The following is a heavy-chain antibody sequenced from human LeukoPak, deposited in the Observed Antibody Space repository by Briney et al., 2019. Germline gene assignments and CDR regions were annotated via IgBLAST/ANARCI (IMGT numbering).Heavy chain of an antibody. CDR2: INHSGST. CDR1: GGSFSGYY. D-gene: IGHD3-3*01. V-gene: IGHV4-34*01. J-gene: IGHJ4*02. Sequence: PSETLSLTCAVYGGSFSGYYWSWIRQPPGKGLEWIGEINHSGSTNYNPSLKSRVTISVDTSKNQFSLKLSSVTAADTAVYYCARRLYDFWSGYPYYFDYWGQGTLVTVSS. CDR3: ARRLYDFWSGYPYYFDY.